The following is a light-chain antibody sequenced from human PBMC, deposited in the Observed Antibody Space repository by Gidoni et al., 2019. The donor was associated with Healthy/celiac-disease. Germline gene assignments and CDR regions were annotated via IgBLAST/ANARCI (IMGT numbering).Light chain of an antibody. CDR2: DAS. CDR1: QSVSSY. CDR3: QQRSNWPGLT. J-gene: IGKJ4*01. V-gene: IGKV3-11*01. Sequence: EIVLTQSPATLSLSPGERATLSGRASQSVSSYLAWYQQKPGQAPRLLIYDASNRATGIPARFSGSGSGTDFTLTISSLAPEDFAVYYCQQRSNWPGLTFGGGTKVEIK.